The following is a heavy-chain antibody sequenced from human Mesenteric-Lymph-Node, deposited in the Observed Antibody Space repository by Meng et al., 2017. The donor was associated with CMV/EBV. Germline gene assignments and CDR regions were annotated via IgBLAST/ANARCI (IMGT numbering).Heavy chain of an antibody. CDR1: GFTFSSYA. Sequence: GGSLRLSCAASGFTFSSYAMHWVRQAPGKGLEWVAVISYDGSNKYYADSVKGRFTISRDSSKNTLYLQMNSLRAEDTAVYYCARDLGITGTWVNYWGQGTLVTVSS. D-gene: IGHD1-7*01. CDR3: ARDLGITGTWVNY. J-gene: IGHJ4*02. CDR2: ISYDGSNK. V-gene: IGHV3-30-3*01.